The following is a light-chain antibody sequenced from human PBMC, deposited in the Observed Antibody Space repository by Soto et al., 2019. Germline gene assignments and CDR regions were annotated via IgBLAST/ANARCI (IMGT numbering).Light chain of an antibody. CDR2: HVT. Sequence: QSVLTQPASVSGSPGQSITISCTGTSSDIGHYDYVSWYQQRPGKAPKLMIYHVTYRPSGVSNRYSGSKSGNSASLTISGLQADEEADYYCCSLITSHTYVFGSGTKLTVL. V-gene: IGLV2-14*03. CDR3: CSLITSHTYV. J-gene: IGLJ1*01. CDR1: SSDIGHYDY.